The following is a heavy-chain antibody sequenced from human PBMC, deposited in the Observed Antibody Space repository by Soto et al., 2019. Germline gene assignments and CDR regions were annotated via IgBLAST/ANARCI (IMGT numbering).Heavy chain of an antibody. J-gene: IGHJ6*02. CDR3: AREIQLWLGENYYGMDV. CDR2: IYSGGST. D-gene: IGHD5-18*01. Sequence: PGGSLRLSCAVSGFTVSSNYMSWVRQAPGKGLEWVSLIYSGGSTYYADSVKGRFTISRDNSKNTLYLQMNSLRAEDTAVYYCAREIQLWLGENYYGMDVWGQGTTVTVSS. V-gene: IGHV3-53*01. CDR1: GFTVSSNY.